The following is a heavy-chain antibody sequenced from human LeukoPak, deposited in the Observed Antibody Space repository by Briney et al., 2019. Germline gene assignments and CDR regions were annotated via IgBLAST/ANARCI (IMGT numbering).Heavy chain of an antibody. Sequence: PGGSLRLSCAASGFTFSSYGVNWVRQAPGKGLEWVSYIDGSSRSIYYADSVKGRFTVSRDNAKSSLFLQMNSLRDEETAMYFCARKMALWGQGTLVTVSS. CDR3: ARKMAL. CDR2: IDGSSRSI. V-gene: IGHV3-48*02. CDR1: GFTFSSYG. J-gene: IGHJ4*02. D-gene: IGHD5-24*01.